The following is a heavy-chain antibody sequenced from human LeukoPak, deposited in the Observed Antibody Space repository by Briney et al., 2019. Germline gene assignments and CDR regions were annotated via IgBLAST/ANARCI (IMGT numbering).Heavy chain of an antibody. D-gene: IGHD6-19*01. CDR1: GGTFTSYD. V-gene: IGHV1-8*03. CDR3: ARGVVRGGWYHLFDY. J-gene: IGHJ4*02. Sequence: ASVKVSCKASGGTFTSYDINWVRQATGQGLEWMGWMNPNSGNTGYAQKFQGRVTITRNTSISTAYMDLSSLRSEDTAVYYCARGVVRGGWYHLFDYWGQGTLVTVSS. CDR2: MNPNSGNT.